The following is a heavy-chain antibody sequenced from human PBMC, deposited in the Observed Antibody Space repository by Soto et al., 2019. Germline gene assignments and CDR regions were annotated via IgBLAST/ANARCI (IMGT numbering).Heavy chain of an antibody. CDR3: ARDGPVTFDY. V-gene: IGHV4-39*07. J-gene: IGHJ4*02. CDR1: GGSISSSSSY. Sequence: SETLSLTCTVSGGSISSSSSYWGWIRQPPGKGLEWIGSINYSGSTNYNPSLKSRVTISVDTSKNQFSLKLSSVTAADTAVYYCARDGPVTFDYWGQGTLVTVSS. CDR2: INYSGST. D-gene: IGHD2-21*02.